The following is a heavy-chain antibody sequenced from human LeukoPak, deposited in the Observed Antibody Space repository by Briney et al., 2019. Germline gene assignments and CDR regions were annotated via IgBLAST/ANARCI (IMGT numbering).Heavy chain of an antibody. CDR1: GGTFSSYA. D-gene: IGHD6-19*01. CDR3: ARDRVAGTAEYFQH. V-gene: IGHV1-69*13. CDR2: IIPIFGTA. Sequence: ASVKVSCKASGGTFSSYAISWVRQAPGQGLEWMGGIIPIFGTANYAQKFQGRVTITADESTSTAYMELSSLRSEDTAVYYCARDRVAGTAEYFQHWGQGTLVTVSS. J-gene: IGHJ1*01.